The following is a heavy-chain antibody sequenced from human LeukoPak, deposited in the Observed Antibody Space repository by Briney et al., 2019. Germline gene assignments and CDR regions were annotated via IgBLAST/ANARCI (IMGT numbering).Heavy chain of an antibody. V-gene: IGHV1-18*01. CDR3: ARADSSWPPYFDY. CDR1: GLSFTSCY. D-gene: IGHD5-18*01. Sequence: ASVKVSCKASGLSFTSCYFGWVRQAPGQGLEWLGWVSAYNGKTKYAQNLQGRVTMSTVTSTTTAYMDLRSLTSDDTAAYYCARADSSWPPYFDYWGQGTLVTVSS. J-gene: IGHJ4*02. CDR2: VSAYNGKT.